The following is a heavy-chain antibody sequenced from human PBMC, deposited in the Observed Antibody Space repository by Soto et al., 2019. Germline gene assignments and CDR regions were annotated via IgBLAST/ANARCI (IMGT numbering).Heavy chain of an antibody. CDR2: IYYSGST. Sequence: TSETLSLTCTVSGGSISSSSYYWGWIRQPPGKGLEWIGTIYYSGSTYYNPSLKSRVTISVDTSKNQFSLKLSSVTAADTAVYYCARLDCSSTSCYGGGYYYYMDVWVKGTTVTVSS. CDR1: GGSISSSSYY. J-gene: IGHJ6*03. CDR3: ARLDCSSTSCYGGGYYYYMDV. D-gene: IGHD2-2*01. V-gene: IGHV4-39*01.